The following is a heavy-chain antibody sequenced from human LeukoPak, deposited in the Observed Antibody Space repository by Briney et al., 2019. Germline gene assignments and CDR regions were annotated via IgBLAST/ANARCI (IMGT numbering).Heavy chain of an antibody. J-gene: IGHJ6*02. CDR1: GFTLSSYW. CDR3: ANPYYYDRIYGMDV. Sequence: GGSLRLSCAASGFTLSSYWMTWVRQAPGKGLEWVANIKHDGSDKKYVDSVMGRFTISRDNAKNSLYLQMNSLRAEDTAIYYCANPYYYDRIYGMDVWGQGTTVTVSS. D-gene: IGHD3-22*01. V-gene: IGHV3-7*01. CDR2: IKHDGSDK.